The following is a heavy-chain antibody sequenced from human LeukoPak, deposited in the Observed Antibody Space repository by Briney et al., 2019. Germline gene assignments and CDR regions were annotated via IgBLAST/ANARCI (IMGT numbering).Heavy chain of an antibody. CDR1: GGSISSSSYY. Sequence: SETLSLTCTVSGGSISSSSYYWGWIRQPPGKGLEWIGSIYYSGSTYYNPSLKSRVTISVDTSKNQFSLKLSSVTAADTAVYYCARDRPPYYYDSSGYLYLGPNWGQGTLVTVSS. CDR2: IYYSGST. V-gene: IGHV4-39*07. D-gene: IGHD3-22*01. J-gene: IGHJ4*02. CDR3: ARDRPPYYYDSSGYLYLGPN.